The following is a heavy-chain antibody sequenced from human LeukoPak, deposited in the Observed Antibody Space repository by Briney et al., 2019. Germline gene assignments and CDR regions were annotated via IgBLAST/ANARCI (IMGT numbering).Heavy chain of an antibody. CDR1: GFTFSSYA. Sequence: GGPLRLSCAASGFTFSSYAMSWVRQAPGKGLEWVSAISGSGGSTYYADSVRGRFTISRDNSKNTLYLQMNSLRAEDTAVYYCAKGGAWRDWIPTEYFQHWGQGTLVTVSS. V-gene: IGHV3-23*01. CDR2: ISGSGGST. D-gene: IGHD3/OR15-3a*01. J-gene: IGHJ1*01. CDR3: AKGGAWRDWIPTEYFQH.